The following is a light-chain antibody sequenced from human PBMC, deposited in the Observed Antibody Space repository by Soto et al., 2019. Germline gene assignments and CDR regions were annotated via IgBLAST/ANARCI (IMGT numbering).Light chain of an antibody. CDR3: LQDYNYPRT. CDR1: QGIRND. V-gene: IGKV1-6*01. J-gene: IGKJ1*01. CDR2: AAS. Sequence: AIQMTQSPSSLSASVGDRVTIACRASQGIRNDLGWYQQKPGRAPKLLIYAASSLQTGVPSRFSGSGSGTDFTRTISSLQPEDFATYYCLQDYNYPRTFGQGTKVEIK.